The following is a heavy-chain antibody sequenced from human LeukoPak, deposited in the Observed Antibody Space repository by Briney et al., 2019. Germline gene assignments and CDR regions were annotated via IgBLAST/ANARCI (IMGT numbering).Heavy chain of an antibody. CDR1: GYXFTGYY. V-gene: IGHV1-2*02. CDR3: ATDSGSYPFGY. CDR2: INPNSGGT. J-gene: IGHJ4*02. Sequence: GASVKVSCRASGYXFTGYYIHWVRQAPGQGLEWMGWINPNSGGTNYAQKFQGRVTMTRDTSISTAYMELSRLRSDDTAVYYCATDSGSYPFGYWGQGTLVTVSS. D-gene: IGHD1-26*01.